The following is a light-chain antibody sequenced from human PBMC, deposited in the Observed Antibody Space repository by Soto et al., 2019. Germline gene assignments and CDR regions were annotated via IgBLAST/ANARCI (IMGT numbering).Light chain of an antibody. CDR1: QSLVYSDGNTY. V-gene: IGKV2-30*01. CDR3: MKGTHWPRT. J-gene: IGKJ1*01. Sequence: DAVMTQSPLSLPVTLGQPASISCRSSQSLVYSDGNTYLNWFQQRPGQSPRRLIYKVSNRDSGVPERFSGSGSGTDFTLKISRVEAEDVGVYYCMKGTHWPRTFGQGTKVEMK. CDR2: KVS.